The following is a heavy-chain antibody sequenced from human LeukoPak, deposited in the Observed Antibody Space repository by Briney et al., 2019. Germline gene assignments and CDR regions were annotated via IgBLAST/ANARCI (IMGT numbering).Heavy chain of an antibody. CDR1: GYTFTSYY. V-gene: IGHV1-46*01. CDR3: ARGARISSSWYSSV. CDR2: INPSGGST. J-gene: IGHJ4*02. D-gene: IGHD2-2*01. Sequence: GASVKVSCKASGYTFTSYYMHWVRQAPGQGLEWMGIINPSGGSTSYAQKFQGRLTMTTDTSTSTAYMELRSLRSDDTAVYYCARGARISSSWYSSVWGQGTLITVS.